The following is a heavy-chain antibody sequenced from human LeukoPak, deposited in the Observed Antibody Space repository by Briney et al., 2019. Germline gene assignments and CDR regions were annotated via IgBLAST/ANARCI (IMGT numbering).Heavy chain of an antibody. J-gene: IGHJ4*02. CDR2: ISYDGSIE. CDR3: AKGISSGYFDY. CDR1: GFTFSSYG. V-gene: IGHV3-30*18. Sequence: GGSLRLSGAASGFTFSSYGMHWVRQAPGKGLEWVAVISYDGSIEYYADSVKGRFSISGDNSKNTLYLQMNSLRAEDTALYYCAKGISSGYFDYWGQGTLVTVSS. D-gene: IGHD3-22*01.